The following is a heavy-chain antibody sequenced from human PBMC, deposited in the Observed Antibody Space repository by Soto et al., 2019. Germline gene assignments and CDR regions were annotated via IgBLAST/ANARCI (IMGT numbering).Heavy chain of an antibody. CDR1: GDSINNYY. CDR2: IYDSGST. Sequence: VQLQESGPGLVKPSETLSLTCTVSGDSINNYYWTWIRQPPGKGLEWIGYIYDSGSTSYNPSLKSRLTISVDTSKNQFSLKLKSVTAADTAVYYCARGTKYYYQGMDVWGQGTTVTVSS. CDR3: ARGTKYYYQGMDV. V-gene: IGHV4-59*01. J-gene: IGHJ6*02.